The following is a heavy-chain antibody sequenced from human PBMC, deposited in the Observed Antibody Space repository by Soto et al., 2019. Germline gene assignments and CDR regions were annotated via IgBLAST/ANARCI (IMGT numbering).Heavy chain of an antibody. J-gene: IGHJ4*02. CDR1: GFTFGSYA. CDR3: ARDLYRSTSWYGDFDY. D-gene: IGHD6-13*01. Sequence: PGGALRLSCAASGFTFGSYAMHWVRQAPGKGLEWVAIIWYDGSNKYYAGSVKGRFTISRDDSKNTLYLRMNSLRAEDTAVYYCARDLYRSTSWYGDFDYWGQGTLLTVSS. CDR2: IWYDGSNK. V-gene: IGHV3-33*01.